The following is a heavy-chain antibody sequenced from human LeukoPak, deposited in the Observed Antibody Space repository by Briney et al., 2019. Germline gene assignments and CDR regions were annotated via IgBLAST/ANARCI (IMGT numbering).Heavy chain of an antibody. CDR3: ARGRPGDYFDY. Sequence: PSETLSLTCTVSGCSISSDGYYWSWIRQHPGKGLEWIGYIYYSGSTYYNPSLKSRVIISVDTSKNQFSLKLSSVTAADTAVYYCARGRPGDYFDYWGQGTLVTVSS. V-gene: IGHV4-31*03. CDR2: IYYSGST. CDR1: GCSISSDGYY. J-gene: IGHJ4*02. D-gene: IGHD6-25*01.